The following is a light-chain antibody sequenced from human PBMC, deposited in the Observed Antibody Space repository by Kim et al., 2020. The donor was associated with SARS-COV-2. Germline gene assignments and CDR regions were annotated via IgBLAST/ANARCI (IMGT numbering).Light chain of an antibody. CDR2: VTS. Sequence: SLSPGESATLSCRASQDVSPCLAWYQQKPGQPPRLLIYVTSTRAPGVPDRFSGSGSGTDFTLTISRLEPEDFAMYYCQQYGGSTTFGQGTKVDIK. J-gene: IGKJ1*01. V-gene: IGKV3-20*01. CDR3: QQYGGSTT. CDR1: QDVSPC.